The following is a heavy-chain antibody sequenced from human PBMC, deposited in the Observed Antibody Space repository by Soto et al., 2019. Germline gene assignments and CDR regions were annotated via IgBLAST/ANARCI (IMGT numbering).Heavy chain of an antibody. Sequence: QVLESGGGLVQPGGSLRLSCAASGFTFSCCAMSWVRQAPGKGLEWVSTIHGDGDYTHDTDSVKGRFTISRGNSRNTLYLQMNSLRADDTAVYYCAKNRGAGDYSNWSFAVWGRGTLVTVSS. CDR2: IHGDGDYT. CDR3: AKNRGAGDYSNWSFAV. CDR1: GFTFSCCA. V-gene: IGHV3-23*01. J-gene: IGHJ2*01. D-gene: IGHD7-27*01.